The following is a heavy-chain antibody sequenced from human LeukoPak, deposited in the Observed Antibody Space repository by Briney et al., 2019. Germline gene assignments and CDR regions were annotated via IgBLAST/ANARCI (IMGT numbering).Heavy chain of an antibody. CDR2: IYSSGST. CDR3: ARATTKLYWYFDL. Sequence: SETLSLTCTVSGGSISSYYWSWLRQPPGKGLEWIGYIYSSGSTNYNPSLMSRVTISVDTSKNQVSLKLSSVTAADTAVYYCARATTKLYWYFDLWGRGTLVTVSS. CDR1: GGSISSYY. V-gene: IGHV4-59*08. J-gene: IGHJ2*01. D-gene: IGHD4-17*01.